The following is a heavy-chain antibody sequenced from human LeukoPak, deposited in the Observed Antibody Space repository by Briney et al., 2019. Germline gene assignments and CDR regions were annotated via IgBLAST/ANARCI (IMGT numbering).Heavy chain of an antibody. V-gene: IGHV4-34*01. Sequence: SETLSLTCTVSGGSISSYYWSWIRQPPGKGLEWIGEINHSGSTNYNPSLKSRVTISVDTSKNQFSLKLSSVTAADTAVYYCARGRSSSWYLGYYYYYMDVWGKGTTVTVSS. CDR3: ARGRSSSWYLGYYYYYMDV. CDR2: INHSGST. J-gene: IGHJ6*03. D-gene: IGHD6-13*01. CDR1: GGSISSYY.